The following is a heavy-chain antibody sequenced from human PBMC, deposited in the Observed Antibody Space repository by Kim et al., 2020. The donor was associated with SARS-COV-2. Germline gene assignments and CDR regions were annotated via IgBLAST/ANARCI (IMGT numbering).Heavy chain of an antibody. CDR2: INHSGST. Sequence: SETLSLTCAVYGGSFSGYYWSWVRQPPGKGLEWIGEINHSGSTNYNPSLKSRVTITVDTAKNQISLKLSSGTAADTAVYYCARGDHMVRGDNITDYCDY. D-gene: IGHD3-10*01. CDR1: GGSFSGYY. V-gene: IGHV4-34*01. J-gene: IGHJ4*01. CDR3: ARGDHMVRGDNITDYCDY.